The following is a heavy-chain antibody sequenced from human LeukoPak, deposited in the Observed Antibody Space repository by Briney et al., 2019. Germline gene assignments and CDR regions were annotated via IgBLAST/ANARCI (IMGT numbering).Heavy chain of an antibody. CDR1: GGSINSY. CDR3: ARDSGTTGEVKFDP. J-gene: IGHJ5*02. V-gene: IGHV4-4*07. CDR2: ISGSGTI. D-gene: IGHD3-10*01. Sequence: SETLSLTCTVSGGSINSYWSWIRQPAGKGLEWIGRISGSGTITYDPALQSRLSISIDTSKNQFSLKLMSVTAADTAVYYCARDSGTTGEVKFDPWGQGTLVTVSS.